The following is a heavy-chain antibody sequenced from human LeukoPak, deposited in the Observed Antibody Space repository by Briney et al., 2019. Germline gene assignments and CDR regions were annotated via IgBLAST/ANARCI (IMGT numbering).Heavy chain of an antibody. D-gene: IGHD3-10*01. CDR2: IIPIFGTA. CDR3: ARGGWYYYGSGSSNWFDP. Sequence: SVKVSCKASGGTFSSYAISWVRQAPGQGLEWMGRIIPIFGTANYAQKFQGGVTITTDESTSTAYMELSSLRSEDTAVYYCARGGWYYYGSGSSNWFDPWGQGTLVTVSS. J-gene: IGHJ5*02. V-gene: IGHV1-69*05. CDR1: GGTFSSYA.